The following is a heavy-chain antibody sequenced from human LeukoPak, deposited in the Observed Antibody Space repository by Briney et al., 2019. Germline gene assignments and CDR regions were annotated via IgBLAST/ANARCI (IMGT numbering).Heavy chain of an antibody. D-gene: IGHD3-9*01. CDR1: GFSFTYAT. J-gene: IGHJ5*02. Sequence: NTGGSLRLSCAASGFSFTYATMNWVRLAPGKGLEWVSSISSSSGNIYYSDSVRGRFPVSRDNAKNSLYLQMNSLIAEDSAVYYCVRIPNNAGFPNWFDPWGQGTLVSVSS. CDR3: VRIPNNAGFPNWFDP. V-gene: IGHV3-21*01. CDR2: ISSSSGNI.